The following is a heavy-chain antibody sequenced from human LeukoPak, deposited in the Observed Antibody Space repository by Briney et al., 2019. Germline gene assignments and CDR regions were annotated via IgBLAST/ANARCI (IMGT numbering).Heavy chain of an antibody. Sequence: SETLSLTCTVSGGSISGSSYFWGWIRQPPGKGLEWIGSIYYSGSTYYNPSLKSRVTISVDTSKNQFSLKLSSVTAADTAVYGCARHYGPWGQGTLVTVSS. CDR3: ARHYGP. V-gene: IGHV4-39*01. CDR1: GGSISGSSYF. J-gene: IGHJ5*02. D-gene: IGHD3-16*01. CDR2: IYYSGST.